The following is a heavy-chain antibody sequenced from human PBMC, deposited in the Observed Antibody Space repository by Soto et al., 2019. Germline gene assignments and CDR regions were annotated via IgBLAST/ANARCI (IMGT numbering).Heavy chain of an antibody. J-gene: IGHJ4*02. CDR1: GFTFSGYW. CDR3: ARDAGRGGDFDC. D-gene: IGHD3-16*01. CDR2: IKPDGSEQ. V-gene: IGHV3-7*01. Sequence: EVQLVESGGGLGQPGGSLRLSCAASGFTFSGYWMAWLRQTPGKGLEWLANIKPDGSEQYYVDSAKGRFTISRDNAKNSLYLQMNSLGAGDTSVYYCARDAGRGGDFDCWGQGTLVTVSS.